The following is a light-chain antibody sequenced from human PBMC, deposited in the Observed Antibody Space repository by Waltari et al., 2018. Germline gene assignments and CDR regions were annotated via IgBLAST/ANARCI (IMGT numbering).Light chain of an antibody. Sequence: IQWTQPPSSLSASVGDTVPITCRASQAPSSYLAWYQQKPGKAPRLLIYAASTLQSGVPSRFSGSDSGTAFTLTISGLQPEDFATYYCQHLDSYPTFGGGTKVEIK. CDR2: AAS. CDR1: QAPSSY. J-gene: IGKJ4*01. V-gene: IGKV1-9*01. CDR3: QHLDSYPT.